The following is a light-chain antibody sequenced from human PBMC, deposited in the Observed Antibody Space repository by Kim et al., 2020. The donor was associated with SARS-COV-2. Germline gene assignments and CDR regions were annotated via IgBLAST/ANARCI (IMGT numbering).Light chain of an antibody. Sequence: GKTVTISCPRSSGSIDDNYVQWYQQRPGGVPTTVIYEDDQRPSGVSDRFSGSIDNSSNSASLTISGLRTEDEADYYCQSYNRDNVIFGGGTQLTV. V-gene: IGLV6-57*03. J-gene: IGLJ2*01. CDR2: EDD. CDR3: QSYNRDNVI. CDR1: SGSIDDNY.